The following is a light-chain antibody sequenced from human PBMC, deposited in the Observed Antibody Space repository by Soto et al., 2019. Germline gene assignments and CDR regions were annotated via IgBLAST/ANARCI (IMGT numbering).Light chain of an antibody. V-gene: IGLV2-14*01. CDR3: SSYTTTNTLWV. CDR1: SSDVGAYDY. Sequence: QPASVSGSPGQSITISCTGTSSDVGAYDYVSWYQQNPGKAPKLIISEVSDRPSGVSNRFSGSKSGNTASLTISGLQAEDEADYFCSSYTTTNTLWVFGGGTKLTVL. J-gene: IGLJ3*02. CDR2: EVS.